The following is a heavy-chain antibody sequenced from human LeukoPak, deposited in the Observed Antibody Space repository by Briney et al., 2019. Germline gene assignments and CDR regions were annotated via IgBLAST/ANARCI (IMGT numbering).Heavy chain of an antibody. CDR1: GYTFTSYY. D-gene: IGHD3-22*01. J-gene: IGHJ4*02. CDR2: INPSGGST. CDR3: VTPMGATSGYHFDY. Sequence: ASVKVSCKASGYTFTSYYMHWVRQAPGQGLEWMGIINPSGGSTNYAQKFQGRVTVTRDQSTSTVYMALSSLRSEDTAVYFCVTPMGATSGYHFDYWGQGTLVTVSS. V-gene: IGHV1-46*03.